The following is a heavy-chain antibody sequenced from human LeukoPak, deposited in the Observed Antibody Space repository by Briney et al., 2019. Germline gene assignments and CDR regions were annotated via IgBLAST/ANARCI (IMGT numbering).Heavy chain of an antibody. CDR1: GFTFNDYY. CDR2: INIGGTNT. J-gene: IGHJ5*02. V-gene: IGHV3-11*01. CDR3: ATDGAGFDT. Sequence: GSLRHSCAASGFTFNDYYMSWIRQAPGKGLEWLSYINIGGTNTHYADSVKGRFTISRDNAKKSLYLEMNNLRAEDTAVYYCATDGAGFDTWGQGVLVTASS.